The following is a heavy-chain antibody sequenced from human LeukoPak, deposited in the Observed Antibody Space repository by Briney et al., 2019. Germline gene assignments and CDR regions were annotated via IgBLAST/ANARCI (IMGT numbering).Heavy chain of an antibody. CDR3: AKDRKDWRHAEYFQH. CDR2: ISGSGGSA. J-gene: IGHJ1*01. V-gene: IGHV3-23*01. Sequence: GGSLRLSCAASGFTFSSYAMSWVRQAPGKGLEWVSAISGSGGSAYYADSVKGRFTISRDNSKNTLYLQMNSLRAEDTAVYYCAKDRKDWRHAEYFQHWGQGTLVTVSS. D-gene: IGHD1-1*01. CDR1: GFTFSSYA.